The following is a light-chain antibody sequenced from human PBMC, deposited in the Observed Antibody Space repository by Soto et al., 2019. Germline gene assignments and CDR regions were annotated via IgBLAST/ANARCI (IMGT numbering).Light chain of an antibody. CDR1: QSDSSSY. CDR2: GAS. J-gene: IGKJ3*01. Sequence: EIVLTQSPGTLSLSPGERATLSCRASQSDSSSYLAWYQQKPGQAPRLLIYGASSRATGIPDRFSGSGSGTDFTLTISRLEPEDFAVYYCQHYGSSALFGPGTKVDIK. CDR3: QHYGSSAL. V-gene: IGKV3-20*01.